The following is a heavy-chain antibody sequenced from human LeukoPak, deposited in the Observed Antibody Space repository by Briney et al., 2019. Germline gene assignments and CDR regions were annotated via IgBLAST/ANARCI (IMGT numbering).Heavy chain of an antibody. J-gene: IGHJ4*02. CDR3: ARDKRGGWYFDY. CDR1: GFIFSDYE. CDR2: ISNGGATI. D-gene: IGHD2-15*01. V-gene: IGHV3-48*03. Sequence: PGGSLRLSCAASGFIFSDYEMNWVRQAPGKGLEWISFISNGGATIYYADSVKGRFTIYRENAKNSMYLQMNSLRAEDTAIYYCARDKRGGWYFDYWGQGTLVTVSS.